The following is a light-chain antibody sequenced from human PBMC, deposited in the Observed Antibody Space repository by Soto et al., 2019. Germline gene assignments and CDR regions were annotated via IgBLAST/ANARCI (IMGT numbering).Light chain of an antibody. CDR3: QHYNSYLEA. CDR1: QSISAW. CDR2: KAS. J-gene: IGKJ1*01. Sequence: IQTNLSASPLSASVGDRVTTTCRTSQSISAWLAWYQQKPGKAPRLLIYKASTLEIGVPSRFSGSGSGTEFTLTISSLQPDDFATYYCQHYNSYLEAFGQGTKVDI. V-gene: IGKV1-5*03.